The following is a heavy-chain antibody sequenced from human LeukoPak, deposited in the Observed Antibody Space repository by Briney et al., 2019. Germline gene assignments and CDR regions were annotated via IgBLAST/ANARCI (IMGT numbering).Heavy chain of an antibody. V-gene: IGHV3-33*08. Sequence: PGGSLRLSCAASGFTFSSYWMSWVRQAPGKGLEWVAVIAYDGSRAFYADSVKGRFTISRDNSKNTMSVQMDDLRAEDTAVCYCTRYNNDHFDYWGQGTLVTVSS. CDR1: GFTFSSYW. CDR3: TRYNNDHFDY. CDR2: IAYDGSRA. J-gene: IGHJ4*02. D-gene: IGHD1-14*01.